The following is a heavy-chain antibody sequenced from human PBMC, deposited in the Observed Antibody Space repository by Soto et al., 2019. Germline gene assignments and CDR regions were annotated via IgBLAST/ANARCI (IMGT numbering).Heavy chain of an antibody. CDR3: VNWYGDGSGYYSSY. Sequence: GSLRLSCIVSGSTFTNYGMAWVRQAPGKGLQWVSGITTSGAGTYYADSVKGRFTISRDNSKNTLYLHVNSLTAEDTAVYYCVNWYGDGSGYYSSYWGQGTLVTVSS. V-gene: IGHV3-23*01. CDR2: ITTSGAGT. J-gene: IGHJ4*02. D-gene: IGHD3-22*01. CDR1: GSTFTNYG.